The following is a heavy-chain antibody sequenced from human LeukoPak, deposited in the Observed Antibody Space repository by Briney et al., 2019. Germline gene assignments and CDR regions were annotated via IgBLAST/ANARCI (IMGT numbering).Heavy chain of an antibody. CDR1: GYSISSGYD. J-gene: IGHJ3*02. CDR2: IYHSGST. V-gene: IGHV4-38-2*02. Sequence: SETLSLTCTVSGYSISSGYDWGWIRQPPGKGLEWIGSIYHSGSTNYNPSLKSRVTISVDTSKNQFSLKLSSVTAADKAVYYCARGEAAAGEAFDIWGQGTMVTVSS. CDR3: ARGEAAAGEAFDI. D-gene: IGHD6-13*01.